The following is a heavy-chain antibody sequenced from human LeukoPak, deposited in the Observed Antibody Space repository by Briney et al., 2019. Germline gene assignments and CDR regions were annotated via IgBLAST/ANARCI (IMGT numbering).Heavy chain of an antibody. V-gene: IGHV3-21*01. Sequence: GGSLRLSCAASGFTFISYSMNKVRQAPGKGLEWVSSISSSSSYIYYADSVKGRFTISRDNAKNSLYLQMNSLRAEDTAVYYCARDLDMATIKYYFDCWGQGTLVTVSS. CDR1: GFTFISYS. CDR2: ISSSSSYI. J-gene: IGHJ4*02. CDR3: ARDLDMATIKYYFDC. D-gene: IGHD5-24*01.